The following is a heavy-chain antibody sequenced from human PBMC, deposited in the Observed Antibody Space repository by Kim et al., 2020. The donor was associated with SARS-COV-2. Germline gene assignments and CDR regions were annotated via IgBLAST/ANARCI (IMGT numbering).Heavy chain of an antibody. D-gene: IGHD2-21*02. CDR1: GFTFSSYW. CDR2: INSDGSIT. Sequence: GGSLRLSCAASGFTFSSYWMHWVRQGPGKGLVWVSRINSDGSITSYADPVKGRYTVSRDNGKNTLYVQMNSLRAEDTAVYYCARGGHYCGGDCDDAFDIWGEGTMVTVSS. J-gene: IGHJ3*02. CDR3: ARGGHYCGGDCDDAFDI. V-gene: IGHV3-74*01.